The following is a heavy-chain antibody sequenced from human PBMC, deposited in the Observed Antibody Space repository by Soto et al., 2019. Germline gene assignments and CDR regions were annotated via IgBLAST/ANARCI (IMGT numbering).Heavy chain of an antibody. CDR1: GGSISSTIYN. CDR3: ARRGGTTGKNDY. D-gene: IGHD1-1*01. V-gene: IGHV4-39*01. J-gene: IGHJ4*02. CDR2: IYYSGRT. Sequence: QLQMQESGPGLVRPSETLSLTCTVSGGSISSTIYNWDWIRQPPGKGLEWIAGIYYSGRTYYNPSLESRGTISVDTSKHQFSLKLSFVTTADTAVYYCARRGGTTGKNDYWGQGTLVTVSS.